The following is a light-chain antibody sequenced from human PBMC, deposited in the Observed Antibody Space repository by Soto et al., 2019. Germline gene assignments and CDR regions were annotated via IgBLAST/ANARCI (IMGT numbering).Light chain of an antibody. CDR1: QSVSNNY. CDR2: GAS. CDR3: QQYGSSGT. V-gene: IGKV3-20*01. Sequence: VLTQSPGTLSLSRGKRPTLSYMASQSVSNNYLAWYQQEPGQAPRLLIYGASNRATGIPDRFSGSGSGTDFTLTISRLEPEDFAVYYCQQYGSSGTFGQGTKVDIK. J-gene: IGKJ1*01.